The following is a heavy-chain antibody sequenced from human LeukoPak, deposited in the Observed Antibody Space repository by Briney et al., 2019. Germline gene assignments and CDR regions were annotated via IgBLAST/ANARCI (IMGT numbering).Heavy chain of an antibody. V-gene: IGHV3-23*01. CDR3: ARDGSGYDSTNTYYDYVWGSYRTYYFDY. CDR2: ISGSGGST. CDR1: GFTFSSYA. D-gene: IGHD3-16*02. Sequence: GGSLRLSCAASGFTFSSYAMSWVRQAPGKGLEWVSAISGSGGSTYYADSVKGRFTISRDNSKNTLYLQMNSLRAEDTAVYYCARDGSGYDSTNTYYDYVWGSYRTYYFDYWGQGTLVTVSS. J-gene: IGHJ4*02.